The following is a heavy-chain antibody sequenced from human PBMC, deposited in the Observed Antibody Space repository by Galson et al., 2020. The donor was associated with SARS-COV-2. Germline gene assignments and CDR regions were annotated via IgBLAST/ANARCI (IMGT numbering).Heavy chain of an antibody. V-gene: IGHV3-30-3*01. CDR2: ISYDGSNK. D-gene: IGHD1-26*01. J-gene: IGHJ5*02. CDR1: GFRFSTNW. Sequence: PGGSLRLSCTASGFRFSTNWMSWVRQAPGKGLEWVAVISYDGSNKYYADSVKGRFTISRDNSKNTLYLQMNSLRAEDTAVYYCARPRSGSYYSWFDPWGQGTLVTVSS. CDR3: ARPRSGSYYSWFDP.